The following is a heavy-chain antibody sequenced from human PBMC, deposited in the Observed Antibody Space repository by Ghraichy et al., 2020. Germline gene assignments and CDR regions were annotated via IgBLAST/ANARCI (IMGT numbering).Heavy chain of an antibody. CDR2: IKSKTDGGTT. D-gene: IGHD3-22*01. J-gene: IGHJ3*02. V-gene: IGHV3-15*01. CDR1: GFTFSNAW. CDR3: TTVKDDSSGYYSDAFDI. Sequence: GGSLRLSCAASGFTFSNAWMSWVRQAPGKGLEWVGRIKSKTDGGTTDYAAPVKGRFTISRDDSKNTLYLQMNSLKTEDTAVYYCTTVKDDSSGYYSDAFDIWGQGTMVTVSS.